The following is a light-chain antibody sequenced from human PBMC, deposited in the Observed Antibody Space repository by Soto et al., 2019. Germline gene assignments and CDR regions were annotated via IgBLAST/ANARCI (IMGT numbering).Light chain of an antibody. V-gene: IGLV2-14*03. CDR1: SSDVGGYNS. J-gene: IGLJ2*01. Sequence: QSVLTQPASVSGSPGQSITISCTGTSSDVGGYNSVSWYQQHPGKAPQLMIYDVTNRPSGVSNRFSGSKSGNTASLTISGLQAEDEAHYYCSSYTSSSTLVFGGGTKLTVL. CDR2: DVT. CDR3: SSYTSSSTLV.